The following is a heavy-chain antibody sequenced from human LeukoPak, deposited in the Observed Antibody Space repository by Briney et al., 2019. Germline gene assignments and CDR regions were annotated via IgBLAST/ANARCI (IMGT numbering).Heavy chain of an antibody. J-gene: IGHJ4*02. CDR1: GGSMNNYY. V-gene: IGHV4-59*01. D-gene: IGHD3-22*01. CDR2: IYHTGSA. CDR3: ARGRGDSKGTSFDF. Sequence: SETLSLTCSVSGGSMNNYYWSWIRQPPGKGLEWVGYIYHTGSATYKPSLKSRVTLSLDTSKNQFSLRLNSVTAADTAVYYCARGRGDSKGTSFDFWGQGTLVTASS.